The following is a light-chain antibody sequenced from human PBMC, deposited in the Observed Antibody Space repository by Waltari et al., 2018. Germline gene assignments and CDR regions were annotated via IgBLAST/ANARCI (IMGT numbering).Light chain of an antibody. CDR2: GVN. CDR1: SSDVGRYTF. CDR3: CSYTTSSTWV. V-gene: IGLV2-14*01. J-gene: IGLJ3*02. Sequence: QSAPTQPPSVSGSPGQSVTIPCTGTSSDVGRYTFVSWYQQLPDKAPKLMIYGVNNRPSGVSDRFSASKSDNTASLTISGLQAEDEADFYCCSYTTSSTWVFGGGTRLTVL.